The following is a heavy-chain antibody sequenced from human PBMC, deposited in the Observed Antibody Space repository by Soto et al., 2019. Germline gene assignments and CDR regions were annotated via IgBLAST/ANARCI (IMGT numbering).Heavy chain of an antibody. CDR3: TKNSAYALDY. D-gene: IGHD5-12*01. V-gene: IGHV4-4*02. Sequence: QVQLQESGPGLLKPSGALSLSCAFSGGSVSNNNWWIWVRQSPGNGLEWIWEIHHSGGTSYNPSLESRATLSVDKSKNELSLRMNYVSAADTAVYYCTKNSAYALDYWGLGILVTVSS. CDR2: IHHSGGT. J-gene: IGHJ4*02. CDR1: GGSVSNNNW.